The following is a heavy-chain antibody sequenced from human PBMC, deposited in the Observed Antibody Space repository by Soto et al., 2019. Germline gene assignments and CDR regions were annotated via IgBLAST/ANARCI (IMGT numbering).Heavy chain of an antibody. J-gene: IGHJ4*02. Sequence: GASVKVSCKDSGGTFSSYTISWVRQALGQGLEWMGRIIPILGIANYAQKFQGRVTITADKSTSTAYMELSSLRSEDTAVYYCARGSMGDDYGDLGHWGQGTLVTAPQ. D-gene: IGHD4-17*01. CDR2: IIPILGIA. V-gene: IGHV1-69*02. CDR1: GGTFSSYT. CDR3: ARGSMGDDYGDLGH.